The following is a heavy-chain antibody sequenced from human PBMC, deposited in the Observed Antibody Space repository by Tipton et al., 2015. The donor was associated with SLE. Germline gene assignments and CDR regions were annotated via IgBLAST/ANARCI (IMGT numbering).Heavy chain of an antibody. D-gene: IGHD6-19*01. V-gene: IGHV4-61*01. J-gene: IGHJ4*02. Sequence: TLSLTCVVSGYSLSSGYYWGWVRRSPGKGLGWIGYISYSGRPNYSPPLKSRVTISLDTSKTQLSLNLRSVTAADTAIYYCARGGYSSGWYGDYFVYCGQGTLVTVSS. CDR1: GYSLSSGYY. CDR2: ISYSGRP. CDR3: ARGGYSSGWYGDYFVY.